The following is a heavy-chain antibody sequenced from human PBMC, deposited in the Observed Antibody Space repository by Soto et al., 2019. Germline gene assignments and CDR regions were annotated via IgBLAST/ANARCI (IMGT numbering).Heavy chain of an antibody. CDR2: IRSKANSYAT. D-gene: IGHD1-7*01. CDR3: TSLGITGTTGDY. V-gene: IGHV3-73*01. CDR1: GFTFSGSA. J-gene: IGHJ4*02. Sequence: GESLKISCAASGFTFSGSAMHWVRQASGKGLEWVGRIRSKANSYATAYAASVKGRFTISRDDSKNTAYLQMNSLKTEDTAVYYCTSLGITGTTGDYWGQGTLVTVSS.